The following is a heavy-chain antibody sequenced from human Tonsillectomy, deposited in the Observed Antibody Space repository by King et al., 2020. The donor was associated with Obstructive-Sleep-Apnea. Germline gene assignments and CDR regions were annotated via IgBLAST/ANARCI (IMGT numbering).Heavy chain of an antibody. CDR3: ARANGVSYYGMDV. J-gene: IGHJ6*02. CDR1: GYSFTSYW. V-gene: IGHV5-51*01. CDR2: IYPGDSDT. Sequence: VQLVQSGAEVKKPGESLKISCKGSGYSFTSYWIGWVRQMPGKGLEWMGVIYPGDSDTSYSPSFQGQVTIPADKSISTAYLQWSSLKASDTAMYYCARANGVSYYGMDVWGQGTTVTVSS. D-gene: IGHD2-8*01.